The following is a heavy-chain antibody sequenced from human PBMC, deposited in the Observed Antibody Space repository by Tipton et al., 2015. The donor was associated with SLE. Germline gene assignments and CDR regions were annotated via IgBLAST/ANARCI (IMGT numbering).Heavy chain of an antibody. CDR1: GFTFSSYA. Sequence: SLRLSCAASGFTFSSYAMHWVRQDPGKGLEWVAVISYDGSNKYYADSVKGRFTISRDNSKNTLYLQMNSLRAEDTAVYYCARGMMTWRGAILGVDVWGQGTTVNVSS. CDR2: ISYDGSNK. J-gene: IGHJ6*02. V-gene: IGHV3-30*04. CDR3: ARGMMTWRGAILGVDV. D-gene: IGHD3-16*01.